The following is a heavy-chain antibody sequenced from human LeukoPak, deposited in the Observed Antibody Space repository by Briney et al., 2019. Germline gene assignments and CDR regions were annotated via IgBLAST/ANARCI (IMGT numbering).Heavy chain of an antibody. D-gene: IGHD4-17*01. Sequence: QAGGSLRLSCAASGFSFSSYEMSWVRQAPGKGLEWVSYISESGITIYYADSVKGRFTISRDNAKNSLFLQMNSLRAEDTALYYCARTSGDYYYWGQGTLVTVSP. V-gene: IGHV3-48*03. CDR2: ISESGITI. CDR1: GFSFSSYE. J-gene: IGHJ4*02. CDR3: ARTSGDYYY.